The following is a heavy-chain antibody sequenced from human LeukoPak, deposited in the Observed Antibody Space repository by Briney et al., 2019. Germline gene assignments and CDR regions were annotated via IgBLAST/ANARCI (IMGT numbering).Heavy chain of an antibody. J-gene: IGHJ4*02. D-gene: IGHD4-17*01. CDR3: VRGYGDGFYFDY. CDR2: INPNSGGT. CDR1: GYTFTAYY. Sequence: ASVKVSCKASGYTFTAYYMHWVRQAPGQGLEWMGWINPNSGGTNYAQKFQGRVTMTRDTSIGTAYMELSRLRSDDTAVYYCVRGYGDGFYFDYWGQGTLVTVSS. V-gene: IGHV1-2*02.